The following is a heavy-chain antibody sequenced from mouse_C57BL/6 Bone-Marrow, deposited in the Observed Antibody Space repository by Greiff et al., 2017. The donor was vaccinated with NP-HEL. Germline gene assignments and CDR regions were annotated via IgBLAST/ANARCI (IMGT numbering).Heavy chain of an antibody. Sequence: VQWVESGAELVRPGASVKLSCKASGYTFTDYYINWVKQRPGQGLEWIARIYPGSGNTYYNEKFKGKATLTAEKSSSTAYMQLSSLTSEDSAVYFCAREAYGSSYDFAYWGQGTLGTVSA. D-gene: IGHD1-1*01. J-gene: IGHJ3*01. CDR3: AREAYGSSYDFAY. CDR2: IYPGSGNT. CDR1: GYTFTDYY. V-gene: IGHV1-76*01.